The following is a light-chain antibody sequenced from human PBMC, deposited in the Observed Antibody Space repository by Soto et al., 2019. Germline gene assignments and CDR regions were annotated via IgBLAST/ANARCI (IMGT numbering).Light chain of an antibody. J-gene: IGLJ2*01. CDR1: SSNIGAGYD. V-gene: IGLV1-40*01. CDR3: QSYDSSLSGSNVV. CDR2: GNS. Sequence: QSVLTQPPSVSGAPGQRVTISCTGSSSNIGAGYDVHWYQQLPGTAPKLLIYGNSNRPSGVPDRFSGSKSGTSASLAITGLQAEDEADCYGQSYDSSLSGSNVVFGGGTKVTVL.